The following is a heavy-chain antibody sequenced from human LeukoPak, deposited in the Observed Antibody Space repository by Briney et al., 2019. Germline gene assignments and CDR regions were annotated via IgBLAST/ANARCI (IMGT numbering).Heavy chain of an antibody. Sequence: ASVKVSCKSSGYTFTGYYMHWVRQAPGQGLEWMGIISPSGGTTNYAQKFQGRLTMTRDTSTSTVYMELSSLTPDDTAVYYCARDLGRDGYNYDWFDSWGQGTLVTVSS. CDR1: GYTFTGYY. CDR2: ISPSGGTT. J-gene: IGHJ5*01. D-gene: IGHD5-12*01. CDR3: ARDLGRDGYNYDWFDS. V-gene: IGHV1-46*01.